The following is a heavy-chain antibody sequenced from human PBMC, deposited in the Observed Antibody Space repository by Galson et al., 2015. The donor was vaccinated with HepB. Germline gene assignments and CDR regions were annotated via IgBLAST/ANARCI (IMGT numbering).Heavy chain of an antibody. D-gene: IGHD6-13*01. CDR2: INPNSGGT. V-gene: IGHV1-2*06. Sequence: VKVSCKASGYTFTGYYMHWVRQAPGQGLEWMGRINPNSGGTNYAQKFQGRVTMTRDTSISTAYMELSRLRSDDTAVYYCARITAAGTGGYWYFDLWGRGTLVTVSS. CDR3: ARITAAGTGGYWYFDL. CDR1: GYTFTGYY. J-gene: IGHJ2*01.